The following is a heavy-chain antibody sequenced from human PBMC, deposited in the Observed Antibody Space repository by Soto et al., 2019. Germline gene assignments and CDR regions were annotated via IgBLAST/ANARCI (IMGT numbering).Heavy chain of an antibody. CDR1: GFTLNKYS. D-gene: IGHD2-8*01. CDR2: ISHDGAHK. J-gene: IGHJ5*02. V-gene: IGHV3-30*04. CDR3: ARGVDSVYNWIDA. Sequence: QLQLVESGGGVVQPGGSLRLSCAASGFTLNKYSLHWVRQAPGKGLDWVAVISHDGAHKYYGDAVKGRFTISRDNTNNTLVLQMDYLRPEDTAVFYCARGVDSVYNWIDAWGQGTLVTVSS.